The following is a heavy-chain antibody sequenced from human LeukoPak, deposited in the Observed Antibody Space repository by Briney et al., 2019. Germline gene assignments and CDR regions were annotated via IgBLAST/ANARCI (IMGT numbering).Heavy chain of an antibody. CDR1: GFTFSSYS. Sequence: PGGSLRLSCAASGFTFSSYSMHWVRQAPGKGLEWVAAISTTSGNIYYADSVKGRFTISRDNAKNSLYLQMNSLRVEDTALYYCARRAPSHDFDDWGQGTLVTVSS. CDR3: ARRAPSHDFDD. J-gene: IGHJ4*02. CDR2: ISTTSGNI. V-gene: IGHV3-21*01.